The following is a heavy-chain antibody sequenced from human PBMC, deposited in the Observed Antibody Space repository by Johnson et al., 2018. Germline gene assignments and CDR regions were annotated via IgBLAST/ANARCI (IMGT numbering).Heavy chain of an antibody. CDR3: AKGGDVLLWFRDDAFDI. CDR1: GFTVSSNY. Sequence: VQLVQSGGGLVQPGGSLRLSCAASGFTVSSNYMSWVRQAPGKGLEWVSVIYSGGSTYYADSVKGRFTISRDNSKNTLYLQMNSLRAEDRAVYYCAKGGDVLLWFRDDAFDIWGQGTMVTVSS. D-gene: IGHD3-10*01. J-gene: IGHJ3*02. V-gene: IGHV3-66*02. CDR2: IYSGGST.